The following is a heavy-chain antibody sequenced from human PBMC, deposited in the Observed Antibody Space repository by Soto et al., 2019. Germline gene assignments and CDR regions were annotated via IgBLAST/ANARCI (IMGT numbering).Heavy chain of an antibody. CDR3: ARDGGYSNYFDY. CDR1: GFTFSSYA. J-gene: IGHJ4*01. D-gene: IGHD4-4*01. V-gene: IGHV3-30*04. Sequence: GGSLRLSCAASGFTFSSYAMHWVRQAPGKGLEWVAVISYDGSNKYYADSVKGRFTISRDNSKNTLYLQMNSLRAEDTAVYYCARDGGYSNYFDYWGHGTLVTVSS. CDR2: ISYDGSNK.